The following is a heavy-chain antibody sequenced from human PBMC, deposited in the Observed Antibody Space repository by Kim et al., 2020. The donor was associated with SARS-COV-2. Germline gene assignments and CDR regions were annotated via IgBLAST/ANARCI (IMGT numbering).Heavy chain of an antibody. CDR3: ARGALDEAGTFPY. V-gene: IGHV4-39*07. J-gene: IGHJ4*02. Sequence: YNPSLKSRVTISVDTSKNQFSLKLSSVTAADTAVYYCARGALDEAGTFPYWGQGTLVTVSS. D-gene: IGHD1-1*01.